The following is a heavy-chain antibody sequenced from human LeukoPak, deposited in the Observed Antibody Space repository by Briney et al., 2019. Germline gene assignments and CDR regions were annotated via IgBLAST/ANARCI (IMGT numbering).Heavy chain of an antibody. D-gene: IGHD3-10*01. CDR2: INSDGSTT. CDR1: GFTFITYW. CDR3: ARAFGSGSQVINYFDF. Sequence: GGSLRLSCAASGFTFITYWMHWVRQAPGKGLVWVSSINSDGSTTTYADSAKGRFTISRDNAKNMVYLQMNSLRAEDTAVYYCARAFGSGSQVINYFDFWGQGTLVTVSS. V-gene: IGHV3-74*01. J-gene: IGHJ4*02.